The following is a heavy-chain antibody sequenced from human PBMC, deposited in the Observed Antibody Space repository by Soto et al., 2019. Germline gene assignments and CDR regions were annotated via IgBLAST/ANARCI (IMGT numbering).Heavy chain of an antibody. CDR2: IIPIFGTA. D-gene: IGHD2-2*02. CDR1: GGTFSSYA. J-gene: IGHJ6*02. V-gene: IGHV1-69*13. CDR3: ARPYTSPFYYGMDV. Sequence: SVKVSCKASGGTFSSYAISWVRQAPGQGLEWMGGIIPIFGTANYAQKFQGRVTVTPDESTSTAYMEMSSLRSEHTAVYYCARPYTSPFYYGMDVWGQRTTVSVSS.